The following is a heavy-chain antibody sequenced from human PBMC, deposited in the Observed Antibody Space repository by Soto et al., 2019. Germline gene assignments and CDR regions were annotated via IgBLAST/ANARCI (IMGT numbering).Heavy chain of an antibody. CDR3: AKKYIWAAAGIWEGYYFDY. D-gene: IGHD6-13*01. J-gene: IGHJ4*02. Sequence: GGSLRLSCAASGFTFSSYAMSWVRQAPGKGLEWVAVISYDGSNKYYADSVKGRFTISRDNSKNTLYLQMNSLRAEDTAVYYCAKKYIWAAAGIWEGYYFDYWGQGTLVTVSS. V-gene: IGHV3-30*18. CDR1: GFTFSSYA. CDR2: ISYDGSNK.